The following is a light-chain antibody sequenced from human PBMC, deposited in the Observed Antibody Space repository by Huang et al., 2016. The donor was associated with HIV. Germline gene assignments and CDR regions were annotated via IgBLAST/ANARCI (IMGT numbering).Light chain of an antibody. V-gene: IGKV3-15*01. J-gene: IGKJ4*01. CDR1: QNLNSD. CDR2: DAS. CDR3: QQYKDWPLT. Sequence: EIVMTQSPATPSVAPGERVTLSCRASQNLNSDLAWYQQKPGQAPRLLMYDASTRATDFPAGFSGSGSGTEFTLTISSLQSEDFAVYYCQQYKDWPLTFGGGTKVEIK.